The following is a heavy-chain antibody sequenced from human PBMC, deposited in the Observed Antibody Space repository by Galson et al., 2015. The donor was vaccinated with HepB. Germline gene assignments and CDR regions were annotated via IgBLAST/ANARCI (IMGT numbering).Heavy chain of an antibody. Sequence: SLRLSCAASGFTFSSYWMSWVRQAPGKGLEWVANIKQDGSEKYYVDSLEGRFTISRDNTKNSLYLQMNSLRTEDTAAYYCARDFEYRFDYWGQGTLVTVSS. V-gene: IGHV3-7*03. D-gene: IGHD3-9*01. J-gene: IGHJ4*02. CDR3: ARDFEYRFDY. CDR2: IKQDGSEK. CDR1: GFTFSSYW.